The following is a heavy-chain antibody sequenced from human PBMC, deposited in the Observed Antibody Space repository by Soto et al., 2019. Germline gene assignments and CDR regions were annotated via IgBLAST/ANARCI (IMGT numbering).Heavy chain of an antibody. CDR2: ISVYNGNT. D-gene: IGHD3-16*01. CDR3: ARDSGGGFFQH. V-gene: IGHV1-18*01. J-gene: IGHJ1*01. Sequence: QVQLVQSGAEVKKPGASVKVSCKASGYTFTSYGISWVRQAPGQGLEWMGWISVYNGNTNYAQKLQGRVTMTTDTSTSTDYVEVRSLRSDDRAGYYCARDSGGGFFQHWGQGTLVTVSS. CDR1: GYTFTSYG.